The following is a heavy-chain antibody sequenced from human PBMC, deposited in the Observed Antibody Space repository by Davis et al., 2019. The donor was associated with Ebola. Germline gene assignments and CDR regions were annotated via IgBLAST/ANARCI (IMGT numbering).Heavy chain of an antibody. Sequence: GESLKISCAASGFTFSSYWMHWVRQAPGKGLEWVSSISSSSSYIYYADSVKGRFTISRDNAKNSLYLQMNSLRAEDTAVHYCARRYSSGYYFLDYWGQGTLVTVSS. J-gene: IGHJ4*02. CDR1: GFTFSSYW. V-gene: IGHV3-21*01. CDR2: ISSSSSYI. CDR3: ARRYSSGYYFLDY. D-gene: IGHD3-22*01.